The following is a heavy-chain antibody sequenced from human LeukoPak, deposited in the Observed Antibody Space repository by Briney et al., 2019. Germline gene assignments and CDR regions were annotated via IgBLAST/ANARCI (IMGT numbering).Heavy chain of an antibody. V-gene: IGHV3-23*01. J-gene: IGHJ4*02. Sequence: PGGSLRLSCSASGFTFTSDGMNWVRQAPGEGLEWVSGIGGSGTRTYYADSVKGRFTISRDNSKNTLYLQMNSLRDEDTAVYYCAKDSHWILFDDWGQGTLVTVSS. D-gene: IGHD2-2*03. CDR2: IGGSGTRT. CDR1: GFTFTSDG. CDR3: AKDSHWILFDD.